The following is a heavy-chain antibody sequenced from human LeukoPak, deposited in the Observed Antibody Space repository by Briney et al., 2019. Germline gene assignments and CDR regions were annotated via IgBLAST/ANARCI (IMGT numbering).Heavy chain of an antibody. V-gene: IGHV4-30-2*01. CDR1: GGSISSGGYY. Sequence: SETLSLTCTVSGGSISSGGYYWSWIRQPPGKGLEWIGYIYHSGSTYYNPSLKSRVTISVDRSKNQFSLKLSSVTAADTAVYYCARGFFDDSSQFFDYWGQGTLVTVSS. J-gene: IGHJ4*02. D-gene: IGHD4-11*01. CDR2: IYHSGST. CDR3: ARGFFDDSSQFFDY.